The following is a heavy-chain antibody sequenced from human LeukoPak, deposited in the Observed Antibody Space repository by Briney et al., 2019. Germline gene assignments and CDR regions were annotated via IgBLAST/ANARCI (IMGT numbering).Heavy chain of an antibody. J-gene: IGHJ4*02. D-gene: IGHD5-18*01. CDR3: TGPRSPNNYGPGHFDS. Sequence: GGSLRLSCTASGFTFGDHAMSWVRQAPGKGLEWVGFIRSKAYGGTTEYAASVKGRFTISRDDSKSIAYLQMNSLKTEDTAVYYCTGPRSPNNYGPGHFDSWGQGTLITVSS. V-gene: IGHV3-49*04. CDR1: GFTFGDHA. CDR2: IRSKAYGGTT.